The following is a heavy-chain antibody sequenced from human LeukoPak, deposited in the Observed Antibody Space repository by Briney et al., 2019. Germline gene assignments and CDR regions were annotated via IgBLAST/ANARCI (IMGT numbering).Heavy chain of an antibody. CDR3: ARTTEPYYDFLDY. V-gene: IGHV1-69*13. CDR1: GGTFSSYA. J-gene: IGHJ4*02. Sequence: SVKVSCKASGGTFSSYAISWVRQAPGQGLEWMGGIIPIFGTANYAQKFQGRVTITADESTSTAYMELSSLRSEDTAVYYCARTTEPYYDFLDYWGQGTLVTVSS. D-gene: IGHD3-3*01. CDR2: IIPIFGTA.